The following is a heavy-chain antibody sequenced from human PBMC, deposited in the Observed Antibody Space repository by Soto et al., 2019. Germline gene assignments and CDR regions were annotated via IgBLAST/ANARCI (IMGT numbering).Heavy chain of an antibody. D-gene: IGHD1-1*01. J-gene: IGHJ4*02. CDR3: AKGQPATVTYFDS. V-gene: IGHV3-23*01. CDR1: GFTFSTYA. CDR2: ISGSGGST. Sequence: GGSLRLSCAASGFTFSTYAMSWVRQAPGKGLEWVSGISGSGGSTYYADSVKGRFTISRDKSKSMLYLQMSGLRAEDTAIYYCAKGQPATVTYFDSWGQGTLVTVSS.